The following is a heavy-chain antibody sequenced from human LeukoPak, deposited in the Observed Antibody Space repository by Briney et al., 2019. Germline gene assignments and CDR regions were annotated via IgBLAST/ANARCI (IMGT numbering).Heavy chain of an antibody. J-gene: IGHJ3*01. V-gene: IGHV1-46*01. CDR3: AKDRELRFLEWISSGAFDV. D-gene: IGHD3-3*01. Sequence: GASVKVSCKAFGYTFTRYYMHWVRQAPGQGPEWMGVINPSGTWTTYPQKFQGRLTMTRDMSTTTVYMELSSLTSEDTAIYYCAKDRELRFLEWISSGAFDVWGQGTFVTVAS. CDR1: GYTFTRYY. CDR2: INPSGTWT.